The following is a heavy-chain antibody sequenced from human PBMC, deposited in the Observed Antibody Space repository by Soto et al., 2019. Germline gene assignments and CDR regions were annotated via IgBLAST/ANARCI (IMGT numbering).Heavy chain of an antibody. CDR2: IYYRGNT. CDR3: ARRMNYYDSRGPIQAFDI. J-gene: IGHJ3*02. Sequence: PSETLSLTCTVSGGSMSPYYWSWIRQAPEKGLEWIANIYYRGNTNYNPSLESRVTISVDTSKNQFSLKLNSMTAADTAVYYCARRMNYYDSRGPIQAFDIWGQGTMVT. CDR1: GGSMSPYY. D-gene: IGHD3-22*01. V-gene: IGHV4-59*12.